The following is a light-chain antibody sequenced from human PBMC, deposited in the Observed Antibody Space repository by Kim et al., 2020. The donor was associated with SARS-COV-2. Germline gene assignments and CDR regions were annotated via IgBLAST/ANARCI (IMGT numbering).Light chain of an antibody. CDR1: SGHSRKA. J-gene: IGLJ3*02. Sequence: QLVLTQSPSASASLGDSVKLTCTLSSGHSRKAIAWHQQQPERGPRYLMKLNSDGSHTKGDGIPDRFSGSSSGAARYLTISSLQSEDEADYYCQTWDTGIRVFGGGTQLTVL. CDR3: QTWDTGIRV. V-gene: IGLV4-69*01. CDR2: LNSDGSH.